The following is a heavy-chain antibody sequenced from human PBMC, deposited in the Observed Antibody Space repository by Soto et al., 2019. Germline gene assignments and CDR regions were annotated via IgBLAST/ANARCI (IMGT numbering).Heavy chain of an antibody. D-gene: IGHD3-22*01. CDR3: ARREGYYDSSGYPDYYFDY. V-gene: IGHV4-39*01. CDR1: GGSISSSSYY. Sequence: SETLSLTCTVSGGSISSSSYYWGWIRQPPGKGLEWIGSIYYSGSTYYNPSLKSRVTISVDTSKNQFSLKLSSVTAADTAVYYCARREGYYDSSGYPDYYFDYWGQGTLVTVSS. J-gene: IGHJ4*02. CDR2: IYYSGST.